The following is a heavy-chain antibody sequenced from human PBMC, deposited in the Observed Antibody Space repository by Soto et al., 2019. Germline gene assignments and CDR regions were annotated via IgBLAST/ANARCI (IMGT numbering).Heavy chain of an antibody. Sequence: GGSLRLSCAASGFTFSSYAMHWVRQAPGKGLEYVSAISSNGGSTYYANSVKGRFTISRDNSKNTLYLQMGSLRAEDMAVYYCAREESEGVRKYYYYYMDVWGKGTTVTVSS. CDR3: AREESEGVRKYYYYYMDV. V-gene: IGHV3-64*01. CDR1: GFTFSSYA. CDR2: ISSNGGST. D-gene: IGHD1-1*01. J-gene: IGHJ6*03.